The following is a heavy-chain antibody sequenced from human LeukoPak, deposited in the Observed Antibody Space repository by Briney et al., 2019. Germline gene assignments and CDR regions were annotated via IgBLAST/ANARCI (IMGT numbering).Heavy chain of an antibody. V-gene: IGHV4-30-4*01. CDR3: ARDNYYDSSDWNWFDP. CDR1: GGSISSGDYY. Sequence: SGTLSLTCTVSGGSISSGDYYWSWIRQPPGKGLEWIGYIYYSGSTYYNPSLKSRVTISVDTSKNQFSLKLSSVTAADTAVYYCARDNYYDSSDWNWFDPWGQGTLVTVSS. J-gene: IGHJ5*02. D-gene: IGHD3-22*01. CDR2: IYYSGST.